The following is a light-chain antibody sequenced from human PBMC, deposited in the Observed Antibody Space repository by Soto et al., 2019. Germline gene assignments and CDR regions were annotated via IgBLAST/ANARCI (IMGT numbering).Light chain of an antibody. V-gene: IGLV2-23*01. CDR3: CSYVGATTYV. CDR2: EGI. Sequence: QSALTQPASGSGSPGQPITISCSGTSRTLGSYNVVAWHQQHPGNAHKVVVYEGIKRPSGVSARFSGSTSGSTSSLTISGLQAEDEAEYCCCSYVGATTYVFGSGTKVTVL. J-gene: IGLJ1*01. CDR1: SRTLGSYNV.